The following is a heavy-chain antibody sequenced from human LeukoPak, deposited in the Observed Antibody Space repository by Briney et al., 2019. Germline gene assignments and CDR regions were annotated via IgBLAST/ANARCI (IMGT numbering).Heavy chain of an antibody. J-gene: IGHJ4*02. Sequence: KSSQTLSLTCAVSGGSISSGGYSWSWIRQPPGKGLEWIGYIYHSGSTYYNPSLKSRVTISVDRSKNQFSLKLSSVTAADTAVYYCARGSSSWYRGYFDYWGQGTLVTVSS. V-gene: IGHV4-30-2*01. CDR2: IYHSGST. D-gene: IGHD6-13*01. CDR3: ARGSSSWYRGYFDY. CDR1: GGSISSGGYS.